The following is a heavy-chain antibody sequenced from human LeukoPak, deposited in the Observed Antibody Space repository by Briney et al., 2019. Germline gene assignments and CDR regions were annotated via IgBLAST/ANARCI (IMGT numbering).Heavy chain of an antibody. CDR3: ARGITLVRGLPREFDY. J-gene: IGHJ4*02. Sequence: PAETLSLTCTVSGVSFSSSSYYWGWLRQPAGKGLEWIGSIYYTGSTYYTPSLKSRVTISVDTSKNQFSLRLSSVTAADTAAYYCARGITLVRGLPREFDYWGQGTLVTVSS. D-gene: IGHD3-10*01. CDR2: IYYTGST. CDR1: GVSFSSSSYY. V-gene: IGHV4-39*01.